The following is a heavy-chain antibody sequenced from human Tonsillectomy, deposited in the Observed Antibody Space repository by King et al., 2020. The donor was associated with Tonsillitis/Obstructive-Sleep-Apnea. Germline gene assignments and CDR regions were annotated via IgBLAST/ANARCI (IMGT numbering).Heavy chain of an antibody. CDR3: AKTLYGDYEGNDAFDI. D-gene: IGHD4-17*01. Sequence: DVQLVESGGGLVQPGRSLRLSCAASGFTFDDYAMHWVRQAPGKGLEWVSGISWNSGSIGYADSVKGRFTISRDNAKNSLYLQMNSLRAEDTALYYCAKTLYGDYEGNDAFDIWGQGTMVTVSS. V-gene: IGHV3-9*01. J-gene: IGHJ3*02. CDR1: GFTFDDYA. CDR2: ISWNSGSI.